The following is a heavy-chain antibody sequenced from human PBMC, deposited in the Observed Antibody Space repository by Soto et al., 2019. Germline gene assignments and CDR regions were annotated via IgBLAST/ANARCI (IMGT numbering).Heavy chain of an antibody. CDR1: GFTVSSNY. V-gene: IGHV3-66*01. Sequence: TGGSLRLSCAASGFTVSSNYMSWVRQAPGKGLEWVSVIYSGGSTYYADSVKGRFTISRDNSKNTLYLQMNSLRAEDTAVYYCARGSTSVTPFDYWGQGTLVTVSS. CDR2: IYSGGST. J-gene: IGHJ4*02. D-gene: IGHD4-4*01. CDR3: ARGSTSVTPFDY.